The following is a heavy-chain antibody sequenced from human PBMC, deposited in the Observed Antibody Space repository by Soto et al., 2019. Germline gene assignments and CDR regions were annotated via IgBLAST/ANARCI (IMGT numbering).Heavy chain of an antibody. V-gene: IGHV1-69*12. D-gene: IGHD3-22*01. J-gene: IGHJ4*02. Sequence: QVQLVQSGAEVKKPGSSVKVSCKASGGTFSSYAISWVRQAPGQGLEWMGGIIPIFGTANYAQKFQGRVTITADEYTSTAYMELSSLRSEDTAVYYCERDGYYYDSSGYYYYFDYWGQGTLVTVSS. CDR1: GGTFSSYA. CDR3: ERDGYYYDSSGYYYYFDY. CDR2: IIPIFGTA.